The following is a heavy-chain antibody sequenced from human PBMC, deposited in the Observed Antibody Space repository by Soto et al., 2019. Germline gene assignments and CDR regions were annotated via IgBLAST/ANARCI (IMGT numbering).Heavy chain of an antibody. V-gene: IGHV3-23*01. J-gene: IGHJ4*02. CDR2: ISGSGSST. Sequence: GGSLRLSCAASGFTFSSYVMSWVRQAPGKGLEWVSGISGSGSSTYYADSVKGRFTLSRDNSKNTMFLQMNSLRAEDMAVYYCAKDHCWYTSSCPTRYWGQGTLVTVSS. CDR1: GFTFSSYV. CDR3: AKDHCWYTSSCPTRY. D-gene: IGHD6-13*01.